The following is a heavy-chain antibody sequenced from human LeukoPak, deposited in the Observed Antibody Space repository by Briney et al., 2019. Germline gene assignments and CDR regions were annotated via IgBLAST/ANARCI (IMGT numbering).Heavy chain of an antibody. V-gene: IGHV3-53*01. J-gene: IGHJ4*02. CDR2: IYSGGST. D-gene: IGHD5-12*01. CDR3: ARLAVNSGYPWYFDY. Sequence: GGSLRLSCAASGFTVSSNYMSWVRQAPGKGLEWVSVIYSGGSTYYADSVKGRFTISRDNSKNTLYLQMNSLRAEDTAVYYCARLAVNSGYPWYFDYWGQGTLVTVSS. CDR1: GFTVSSNY.